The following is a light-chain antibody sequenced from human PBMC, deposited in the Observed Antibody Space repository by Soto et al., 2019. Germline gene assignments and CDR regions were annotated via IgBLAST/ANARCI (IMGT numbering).Light chain of an antibody. Sequence: EVVLTQSPDTLSLSPGEGATLSCRASQSSFDTYLAWFQQKPGQAPRLLIYAASTRATGIPDRFSGSRSGTEFTLTISRLEPEDVAVYYCHQYGNSPWTLGQGTKVEI. V-gene: IGKV3-20*01. J-gene: IGKJ1*01. CDR3: HQYGNSPWT. CDR2: AAS. CDR1: QSSFDTY.